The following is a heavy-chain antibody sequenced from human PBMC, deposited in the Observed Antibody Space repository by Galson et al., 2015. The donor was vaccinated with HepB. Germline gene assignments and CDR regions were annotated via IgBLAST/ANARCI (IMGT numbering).Heavy chain of an antibody. CDR3: ARGAITVTSEGYYYFYYMDV. J-gene: IGHJ6*03. V-gene: IGHV3-23*01. CDR2: ISGSGNSI. D-gene: IGHD4-17*01. CDR1: GLSFTNYA. Sequence: SLRLSCAASGLSFTNYAMTWVRQAPGKGLEWVSSISGSGNSIYYADSVKGRFTISRDNSKNSLYLQMNSLRAEDTAVYYCARGAITVTSEGYYYFYYMDVWGKGTTVTVSS.